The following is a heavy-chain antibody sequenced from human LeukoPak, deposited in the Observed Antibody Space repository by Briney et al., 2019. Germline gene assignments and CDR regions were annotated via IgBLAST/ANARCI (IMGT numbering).Heavy chain of an antibody. CDR2: IKSDGSRT. D-gene: IGHD1-26*01. J-gene: IGHJ4*02. Sequence: GGSLRLSCAASGFTFDDYGMSWVRHAPGKGLVWVSRIKSDGSRTNYADSVKGRFTISRDNAKTTLYLQMNSLRDEDTAVYYCARDHGGANSLDYWGQGALVTVSS. CDR1: GFTFDDYG. CDR3: ARDHGGANSLDY. V-gene: IGHV3-74*01.